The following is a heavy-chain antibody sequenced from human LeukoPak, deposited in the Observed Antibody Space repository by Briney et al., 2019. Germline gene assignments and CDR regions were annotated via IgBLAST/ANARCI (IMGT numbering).Heavy chain of an antibody. CDR3: AKDLAFWSGYYIRYFQH. CDR2: ISGSGGST. V-gene: IGHV3-23*01. J-gene: IGHJ1*01. D-gene: IGHD3-3*01. CDR1: GFTFSTYS. Sequence: GALRLSCATSGFTFSTYSMNWVRQAPGKGLEWVSAISGSGGSTYYADSVKGRFTISRDNSKNTLYLQMNSLRAEDTAVYYCAKDLAFWSGYYIRYFQHWGQGTLVTVSS.